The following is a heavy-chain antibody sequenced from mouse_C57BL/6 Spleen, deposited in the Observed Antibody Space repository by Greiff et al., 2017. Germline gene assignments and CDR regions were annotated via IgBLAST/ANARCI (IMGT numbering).Heavy chain of an antibody. CDR3: AGPHYDYGRGAFAY. J-gene: IGHJ3*01. Sequence: QVQLQQSGAELVKPGASVKMSCKASGYTFTSYWITWVKQRPGEGLEWIGDIYPGSGSTNYNEKFKSKATLTVDTSSSTAYMQLSSLTSEDSAVDYCAGPHYDYGRGAFAYWGQGTLVTVSA. CDR1: GYTFTSYW. D-gene: IGHD2-4*01. V-gene: IGHV1-55*01. CDR2: IYPGSGST.